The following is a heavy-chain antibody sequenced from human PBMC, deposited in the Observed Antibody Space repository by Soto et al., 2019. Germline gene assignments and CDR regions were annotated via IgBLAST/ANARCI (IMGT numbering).Heavy chain of an antibody. V-gene: IGHV4-61*01. CDR1: GASVSSTNYY. CDR2: IHYTGST. Sequence: SETLSLTCTVSGASVSSTNYYWSWIRQSPVKGLEWIGYIHYTGSTYYNPSLKSRVTISVDTSKSQVSLTLTSMTAADAALYYCARSPNYYYYGFDVWGQGTAVTVSS. D-gene: IGHD3-10*01. J-gene: IGHJ6*02. CDR3: ARSPNYYYYGFDV.